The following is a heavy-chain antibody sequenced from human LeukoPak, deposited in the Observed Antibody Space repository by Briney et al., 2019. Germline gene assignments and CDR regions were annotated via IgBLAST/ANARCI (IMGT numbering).Heavy chain of an antibody. J-gene: IGHJ4*02. D-gene: IGHD1-26*01. CDR2: ISSSSSYI. CDR3: AREVIVGATLDY. Sequence: PGGSLRLSCAASGFTFSSYSMNWVRQAPGKGLEWVSSISSSSSYIYYADSVKGRFTISRDNSKNTLSLQMNSLRAEDTALYYCAREVIVGATLDYWGQGTLVTVSS. CDR1: GFTFSSYS. V-gene: IGHV3-21*01.